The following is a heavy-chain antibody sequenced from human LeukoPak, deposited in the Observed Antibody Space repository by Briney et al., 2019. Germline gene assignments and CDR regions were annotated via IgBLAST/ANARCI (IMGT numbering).Heavy chain of an antibody. Sequence: APVKVSCKASGYTFTSYGISWVRQAPGQGLEWMGWISAYNGNTNYAQKLQGRVTMTTDTSTSTAYMELRSLRSDDTAVYYCARPTYYYDSSGYQTPYYYMDVWGKGTTVTVSS. J-gene: IGHJ6*03. V-gene: IGHV1-18*01. CDR3: ARPTYYYDSSGYQTPYYYMDV. CDR2: ISAYNGNT. D-gene: IGHD3-22*01. CDR1: GYTFTSYG.